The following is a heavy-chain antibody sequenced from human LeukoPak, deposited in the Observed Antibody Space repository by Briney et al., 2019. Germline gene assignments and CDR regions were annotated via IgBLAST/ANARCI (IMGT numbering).Heavy chain of an antibody. CDR3: AKGGGRYDSSGYPYYFDY. J-gene: IGHJ4*02. CDR2: ISGSGGST. V-gene: IGHV3-23*01. CDR1: GLTYSSYA. Sequence: GGSLRLLCAPSGLTYSSYAMSWVGPAPGKGLEWVSAISGSGGSTYYADSVKGRFTISRDNSKNTLYLQMNSLRAEDTAVYYCAKGGGRYDSSGYPYYFDYWGQGTLVTVSS. D-gene: IGHD3-22*01.